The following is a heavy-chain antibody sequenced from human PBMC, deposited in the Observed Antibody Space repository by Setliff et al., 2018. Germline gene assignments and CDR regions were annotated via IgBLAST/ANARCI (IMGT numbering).Heavy chain of an antibody. CDR3: ARGSRFGTIVYRGDYYMDV. CDR2: INTRTGNP. D-gene: IGHD3-10*01. CDR1: GYTLTTYF. J-gene: IGHJ6*03. Sequence: GASVKVSCKASGYTLTTYFMNWVRQAPGQGLEWMGYINTRTGNPIYAQGFTGRFVFSLDTPVSTAYLQISSLKSEDSAVYYCARGSRFGTIVYRGDYYMDVWGKGTTVTVSS. V-gene: IGHV7-4-1*02.